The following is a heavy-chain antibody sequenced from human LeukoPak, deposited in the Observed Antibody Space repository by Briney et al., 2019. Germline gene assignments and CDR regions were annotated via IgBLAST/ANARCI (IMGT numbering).Heavy chain of an antibody. J-gene: IGHJ4*02. CDR3: ARYYHGSGSYYAKYYFDY. CDR1: GFTFSSYW. Sequence: GGSLRLSCAASGFTFSSYWMSWVRQAPGKGLEWVANIQQDGSEKYYVDSVKGRFTISRDNAKNSLYLHMNSLRAEDTAIYYCARYYHGSGSYYAKYYFDYWGQGTLVTVSS. D-gene: IGHD3-10*01. CDR2: IQQDGSEK. V-gene: IGHV3-7*01.